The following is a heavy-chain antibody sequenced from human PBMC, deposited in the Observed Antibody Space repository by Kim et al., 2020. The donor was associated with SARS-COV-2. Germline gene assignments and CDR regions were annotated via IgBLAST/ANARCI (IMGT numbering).Heavy chain of an antibody. J-gene: IGHJ4*02. D-gene: IGHD2-2*01. CDR2: I. CDR3: ARGDSSWYCDY. V-gene: IGHV3-21*01. Sequence: IYYAESGKCRFTSSRDNAKNSLYLKMNSLRAEDTAVYYCARGDSSWYCDYWGQGTLVTVSS.